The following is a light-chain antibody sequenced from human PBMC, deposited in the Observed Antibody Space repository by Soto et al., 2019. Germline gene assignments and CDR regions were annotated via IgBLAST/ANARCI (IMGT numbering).Light chain of an antibody. J-gene: IGKJ4*01. CDR2: DAS. Sequence: EIVLTQSPATLSLSPGERASLSCRASQSVSTYLVWYQQKPGQPPRLLIYDASNRATGIPARFSGGGSGTDFPLTISRLEPEDFAVYYCQQWSNWPLTFGGGTKVEIK. V-gene: IGKV3-11*01. CDR3: QQWSNWPLT. CDR1: QSVSTY.